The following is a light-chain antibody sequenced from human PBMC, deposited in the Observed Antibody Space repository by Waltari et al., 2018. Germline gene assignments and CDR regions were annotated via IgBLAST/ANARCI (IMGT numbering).Light chain of an antibody. CDR3: QQSYSTSIT. J-gene: IGKJ2*01. CDR2: AAS. V-gene: IGKV1-39*01. Sequence: DIQMTQSPSSLSASVGDRVTITCRASQSISSYLNWYQQKPGKAPKLLIDAASSLQSGVPSRFSGSGAGTDFTLTISSLQPEDFATYYCQQSYSTSITFGQRTKLEIK. CDR1: QSISSY.